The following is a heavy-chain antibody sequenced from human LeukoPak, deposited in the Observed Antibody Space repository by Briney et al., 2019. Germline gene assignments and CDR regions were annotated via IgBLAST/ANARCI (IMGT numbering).Heavy chain of an antibody. Sequence: ASVKVSCKASGYTFTGYYMHWVRQAPGQGLECMGWINPNSGDTKYAQKFQGRVTMTRDTSISTAYMELTRLRSDDTAVYYCARGGLRVMVYRLYYMDVWGKGTTVTVSS. D-gene: IGHD2-8*01. V-gene: IGHV1-2*02. J-gene: IGHJ6*03. CDR3: ARGGLRVMVYRLYYMDV. CDR2: INPNSGDT. CDR1: GYTFTGYY.